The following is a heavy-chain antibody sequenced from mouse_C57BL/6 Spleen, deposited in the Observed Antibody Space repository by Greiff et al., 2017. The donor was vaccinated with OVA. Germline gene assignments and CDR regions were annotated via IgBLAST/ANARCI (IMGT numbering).Heavy chain of an antibody. D-gene: IGHD1-1*01. CDR2: ISSGGDYI. Sequence: EVMLVESGEGLVKPGGSLKLSCAASGFTFSSYAMSWVRQTPEKRLEWVAYISSGGDYIYYADTVKGRFTISRDNARNTLYLQMSSLKSEDTAMYYCTRGDGYGSSFDDWGKGTTLTVSS. CDR3: TRGDGYGSSFDD. CDR1: GFTFSSYA. J-gene: IGHJ2*01. V-gene: IGHV5-9-1*02.